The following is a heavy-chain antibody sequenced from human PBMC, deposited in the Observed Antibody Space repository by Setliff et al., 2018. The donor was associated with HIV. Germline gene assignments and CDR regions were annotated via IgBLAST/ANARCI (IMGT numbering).Heavy chain of an antibody. CDR2: IYASGST. J-gene: IGHJ4*02. V-gene: IGHV4-61*02. D-gene: IGHD3-10*01. CDR3: ARGRFHRLHRPYSGSGSLGIQYFDY. Sequence: SETLSLTCTVSGGSIGSGSYYWTWIRQPAGKGLEWLGRIYASGSTDYNPSLKSRVAISVDTSKNQFSLRLNSVTATDTALYYCARGRFHRLHRPYSGSGSLGIQYFDYWGQGTLVTVSS. CDR1: GGSIGSGSYY.